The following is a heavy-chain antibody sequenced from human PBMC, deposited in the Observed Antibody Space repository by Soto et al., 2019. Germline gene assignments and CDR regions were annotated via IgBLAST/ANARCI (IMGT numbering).Heavy chain of an antibody. CDR2: IYSGGST. D-gene: IGHD4-17*01. CDR1: GFTVSSNY. Sequence: EVQLVESGGGLIQPGGSLRLSCAASGFTVSSNYMSWVHQAPGKGLEWVSVIYSGGSTYYADSVKGRFTISRDNSKNTLYLQMNSLRAEDTAVYYCARAADDYGMYYFDYWGQGTLVTVSS. V-gene: IGHV3-53*01. J-gene: IGHJ4*02. CDR3: ARAADDYGMYYFDY.